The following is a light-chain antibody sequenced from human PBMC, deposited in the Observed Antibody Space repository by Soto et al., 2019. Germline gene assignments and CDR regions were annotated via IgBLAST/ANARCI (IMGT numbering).Light chain of an antibody. V-gene: IGKV3-11*01. Sequence: ESVLTQSPNTLYLSPGAGAPLSCRPSQSLNSHLTGYQQKAGQAPRLLICYACNRGTHVTTRFSGSGSGTDFTLTISCLEPEDFAVYYCQQRNNWPLTFGGGTKVDTK. CDR2: YAC. CDR3: QQRNNWPLT. J-gene: IGKJ4*02. CDR1: QSLNSH.